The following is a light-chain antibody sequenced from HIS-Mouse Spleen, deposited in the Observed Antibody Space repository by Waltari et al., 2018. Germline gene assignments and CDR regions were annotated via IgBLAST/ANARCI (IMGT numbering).Light chain of an antibody. V-gene: IGKV1-33*01. CDR3: QQYDNLPXLT. J-gene: IGKJ4*01. Sequence: DIQMTQSPSSLSASVGARVTITCQASQDISNYLNWYQQKPGKAPNPLNYDASNLETGVPSRFSGSGSXTDFTFTISSLQPEDIATYYCQQYDNLPXLTFGGGTKVEIK. CDR2: DAS. CDR1: QDISNY.